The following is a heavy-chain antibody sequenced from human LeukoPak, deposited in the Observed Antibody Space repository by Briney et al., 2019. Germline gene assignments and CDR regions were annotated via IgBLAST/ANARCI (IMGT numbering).Heavy chain of an antibody. CDR3: ARDPGFGELFGRAAMERYDY. CDR1: GFTFSSYG. J-gene: IGHJ4*02. CDR2: ISYDGSNK. Sequence: GRSLRLSCAASGFTFSSYGMHWVRQAPGKGLEWVAVISYDGSNKYYADSVKGRFTISRDNSKNTLYLQMNSLRAEDTAVYYCARDPGFGELFGRAAMERYDYWGQGTLVTVSS. D-gene: IGHD3-10*01. V-gene: IGHV3-30*03.